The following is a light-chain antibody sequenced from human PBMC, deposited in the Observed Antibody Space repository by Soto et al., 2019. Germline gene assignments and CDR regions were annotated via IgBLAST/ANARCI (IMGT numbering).Light chain of an antibody. CDR2: AAS. V-gene: IGKV1-12*01. CDR3: QQANSFPWT. Sequence: DIQMTQSPSSVSASVGDRVTITCRASQDISRWFAWYQQKPGKAPKLLIYAASSLQSGVPSRFSGTGSGTDFTLTISSLQPEDFATYFCQQANSFPWTFGQGTKVEIK. CDR1: QDISRW. J-gene: IGKJ1*01.